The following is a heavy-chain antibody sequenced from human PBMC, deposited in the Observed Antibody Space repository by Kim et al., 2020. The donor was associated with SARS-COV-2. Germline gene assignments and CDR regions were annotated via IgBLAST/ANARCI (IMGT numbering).Heavy chain of an antibody. D-gene: IGHD3-10*01. CDR2: INPISGGT. V-gene: IGHV1-2*05. J-gene: IGHJ6*02. CDR1: GYTFTGYW. CDR3: ARGKGLASYYYGPNAMDA. Sequence: ASVKVSCKAAGYTFTGYWIHWVRQAPGQGLEWMGRINPISGGTDYAQTFQGRVSMTGDISITTVYMELSGLISDDTVVYYCARGKGLASYYYGPNAMDAWGLGTTVTVSS.